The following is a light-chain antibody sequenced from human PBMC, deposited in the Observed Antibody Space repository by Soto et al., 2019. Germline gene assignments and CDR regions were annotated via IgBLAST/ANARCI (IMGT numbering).Light chain of an antibody. CDR2: KAS. Sequence: DIQMTQSPSTLSASVGDRVTITCRASQSISSWLAWYQQKPGKAPKVLIYKASSLESGVPSRFRGSGSGTEFTLTVSSLQPDDFATYYCQQFHSYPWTFGQGTKVEIK. CDR3: QQFHSYPWT. V-gene: IGKV1-5*03. J-gene: IGKJ1*01. CDR1: QSISSW.